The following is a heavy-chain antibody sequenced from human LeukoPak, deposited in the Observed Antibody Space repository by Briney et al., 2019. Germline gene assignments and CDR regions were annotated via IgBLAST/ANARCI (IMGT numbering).Heavy chain of an antibody. Sequence: GRSLRLSCAASGFTFSSYGMHWVRQAPGKGLEWVAVISYDGSNKYYADSVKGRFTISRDNSKNTLYLQMNSLRAEDTAVYYCAKERYDGSNPGGYFDYWGQGTLVTVS. CDR2: ISYDGSNK. V-gene: IGHV3-30*18. J-gene: IGHJ4*02. D-gene: IGHD3-22*01. CDR1: GFTFSSYG. CDR3: AKERYDGSNPGGYFDY.